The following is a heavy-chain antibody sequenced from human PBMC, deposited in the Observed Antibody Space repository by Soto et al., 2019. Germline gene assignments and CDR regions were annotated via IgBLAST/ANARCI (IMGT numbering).Heavy chain of an antibody. CDR2: IYYTGST. Sequence: SETLSLTCTVSGDSVSTTTYYWSWLRQSPGKKLEWIGYIYYTGSTNYNPSLKSRVTMSVDTSKNQFSLNLRSVTAADTAMYYCARNAPDESYYDSSVHFFDYWGQGALVTVSS. V-gene: IGHV4-61*01. J-gene: IGHJ4*02. CDR3: ARNAPDESYYDSSVHFFDY. CDR1: GDSVSTTTYY. D-gene: IGHD3-22*01.